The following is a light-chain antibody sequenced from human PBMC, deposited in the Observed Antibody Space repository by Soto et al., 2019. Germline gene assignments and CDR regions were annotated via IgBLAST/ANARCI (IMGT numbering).Light chain of an antibody. Sequence: DFQMTQSPSSLSASVGDRVTITCRASQDISEHLAWYQPKPGKVPELLIYGASTLQSGVPARFSGGGSGTDFTLTISSLQPEDVATYYCQKYDRTPRTCGQGTKVELK. CDR1: QDISEH. CDR2: GAS. CDR3: QKYDRTPRT. V-gene: IGKV1-27*01. J-gene: IGKJ1*01.